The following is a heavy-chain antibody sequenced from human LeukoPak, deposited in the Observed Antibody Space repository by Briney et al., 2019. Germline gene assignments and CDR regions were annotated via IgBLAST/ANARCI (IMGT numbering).Heavy chain of an antibody. V-gene: IGHV7-4-1*02. D-gene: IGHD2-15*01. Sequence: ASVKVSCKASGYTFANYAMNWVRQAPGQGLEWMGWINTNTGNPTYAQGFTGRFVFSLDTSVSTAYLQISSLKAEDTAVYYCARVVGGDCSGGSCYDYWGQGTLVTVSS. CDR3: ARVVGGDCSGGSCYDY. CDR2: INTNTGNP. J-gene: IGHJ4*02. CDR1: GYTFANYA.